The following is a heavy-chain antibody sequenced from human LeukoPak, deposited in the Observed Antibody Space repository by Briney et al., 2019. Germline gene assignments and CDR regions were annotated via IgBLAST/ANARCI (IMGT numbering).Heavy chain of an antibody. CDR3: ARDTAYCSGGSCFRLLFDY. CDR1: GFTVSSNY. CDR2: IYSGGST. D-gene: IGHD2-15*01. Sequence: PGGSLRLSCAASGFTVSSNYMSWVRQAPGKGLEWVSVIYSGGSTYYADSVEGRFTISRDNSKNTLYLQMNSLRAEDTAVYYCARDTAYCSGGSCFRLLFDYWGQGTLVTVSS. J-gene: IGHJ4*02. V-gene: IGHV3-53*01.